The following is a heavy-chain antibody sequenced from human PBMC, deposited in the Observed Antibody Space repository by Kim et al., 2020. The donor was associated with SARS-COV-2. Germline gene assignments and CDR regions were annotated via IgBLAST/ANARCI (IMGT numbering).Heavy chain of an antibody. D-gene: IGHD3-10*02. CDR2: ISWNSGSI. CDR3: AKVMSGELLTYYFDY. Sequence: GGSLRLSCAASGFTFDDYAMHWVRQAPGKGLEWVSGISWNSGSIGYADSVKGRFTISRDNAKNSLYLQMNSLRAEDTAFYYCAKVMSGELLTYYFDYWGQGTLVIVSS. J-gene: IGHJ4*02. CDR1: GFTFDDYA. V-gene: IGHV3-9*01.